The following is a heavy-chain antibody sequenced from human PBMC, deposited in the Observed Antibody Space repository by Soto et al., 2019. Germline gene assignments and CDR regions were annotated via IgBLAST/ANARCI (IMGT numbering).Heavy chain of an antibody. Sequence: EVRLVESGGGLVQPGRSLRLSCAASGFTFDDYAMHWVRQAPGGGPEWVSGINWNSGGIGYADSVKGRFTISRDNAKNTLYLQMNSLKTEDTALYYCVKPLLKSSWYPFDICCQGTLVTVSS. V-gene: IGHV3-9*01. CDR1: GFTFDDYA. CDR2: INWNSGGI. CDR3: VKPLLKSSWYPFDI. J-gene: IGHJ4*02. D-gene: IGHD6-13*01.